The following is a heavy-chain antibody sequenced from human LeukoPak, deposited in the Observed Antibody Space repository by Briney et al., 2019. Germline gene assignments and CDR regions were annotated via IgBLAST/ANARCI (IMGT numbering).Heavy chain of an antibody. J-gene: IGHJ4*02. D-gene: IGHD5-12*01. CDR3: ARGKWSGYDRGFDY. Sequence: PGGSLRLSCAASGFTFSDYYMSWIRQAPGKGLEWVSIIYAGGNTYYAGSVKGRFTISRDNLKNTLYLQMNSLRAEDTAVYYCARGKWSGYDRGFDYWGQGTLVTVSS. CDR1: GFTFSDYY. CDR2: IYAGGNT. V-gene: IGHV3-53*01.